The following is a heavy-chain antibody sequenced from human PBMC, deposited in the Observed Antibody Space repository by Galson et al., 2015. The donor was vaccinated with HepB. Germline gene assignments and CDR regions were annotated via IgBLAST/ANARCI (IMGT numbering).Heavy chain of an antibody. V-gene: IGHV1-69*10. CDR1: GGTFSSYA. Sequence: SVKVSCKASGGTFSSYAISWVRQAPGQGLERMGGIIPILGIANYAQKFQGRVTITADKSTSTAYMELSSLRSEDTAVYYCARDHSSLYCSSTSCYGWPGNYYYYMDVWGKGTTVTVSS. J-gene: IGHJ6*03. CDR2: IIPILGIA. D-gene: IGHD2-2*01. CDR3: ARDHSSLYCSSTSCYGWPGNYYYYMDV.